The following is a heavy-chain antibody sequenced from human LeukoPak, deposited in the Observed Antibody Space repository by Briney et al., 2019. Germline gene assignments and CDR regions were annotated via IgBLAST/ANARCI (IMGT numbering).Heavy chain of an antibody. D-gene: IGHD3-3*01. CDR3: ARERSGSEIFARSFDI. J-gene: IGHJ3*02. V-gene: IGHV4-30-4*07. Sequence: SQTLSLTCAVSGGSISRGGYCWSWIRQPPGKGLEWIGYFYYSGSTYYNPSLKSRIIISVDKSKNQFSLKLSSVTAADTAVYYCARERSGSEIFARSFDIWGQGTMVTVSS. CDR1: GGSISRGGYC. CDR2: FYYSGST.